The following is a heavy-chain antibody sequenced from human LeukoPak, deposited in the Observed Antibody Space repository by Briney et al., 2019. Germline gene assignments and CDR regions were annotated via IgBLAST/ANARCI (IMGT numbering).Heavy chain of an antibody. CDR3: ARVWQQLSYYYYYGMDV. CDR2: IPYDGSNT. D-gene: IGHD6-13*01. J-gene: IGHJ6*02. Sequence: GGSLRISCAASGFTFSSYTMHWVRQAPGKGLEWVAIIPYDGSNTYYADSVKGRFTISRDDSKNTLYLQMNSLRAEDTAVYYCARVWQQLSYYYYYGMDVWGQGTTVTVSS. CDR1: GFTFSSYT. V-gene: IGHV3-30-3*01.